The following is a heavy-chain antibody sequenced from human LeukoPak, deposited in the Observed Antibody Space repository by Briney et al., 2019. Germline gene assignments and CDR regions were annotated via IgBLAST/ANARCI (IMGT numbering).Heavy chain of an antibody. D-gene: IGHD3-9*01. CDR1: GYTFTSYG. Sequence: ASVKVSCKASGYTFTSYGISWVRQAPGQGLEWMGWISAYNGNTNYAQKFQGRVTMTRDTSISTAYMELSRLRSDDTAVYYCARDLGNYDILTGYHRYYFDYWGQGTLVTVSS. J-gene: IGHJ4*02. CDR2: ISAYNGNT. V-gene: IGHV1-18*01. CDR3: ARDLGNYDILTGYHRYYFDY.